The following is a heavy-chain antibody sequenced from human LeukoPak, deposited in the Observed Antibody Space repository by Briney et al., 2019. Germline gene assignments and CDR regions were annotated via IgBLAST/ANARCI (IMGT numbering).Heavy chain of an antibody. CDR3: ARDFSFYGSGKKIVESYYYYYMDV. CDR2: ISSSSSYI. D-gene: IGHD3-10*01. J-gene: IGHJ6*03. CDR1: GFTFSSYS. V-gene: IGHV3-21*01. Sequence: GGSLRLSCAASGFTFSSYSMNWVRQAPGKGLEWVSSISSSSSYIYYADSVKGRFTTSRDNAKNSLYLQMNSLRAEDTAVYYCARDFSFYGSGKKIVESYYYYYMDVWGKGTTVTVSS.